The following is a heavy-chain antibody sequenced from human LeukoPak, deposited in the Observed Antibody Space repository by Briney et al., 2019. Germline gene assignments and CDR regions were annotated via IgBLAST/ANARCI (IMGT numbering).Heavy chain of an antibody. CDR2: FYTSGST. J-gene: IGHJ4*02. CDR1: GGSISSGSYY. D-gene: IGHD1-14*01. V-gene: IGHV4-61*02. CDR3: ARSRGISDSTLDY. Sequence: PSETLSLTCTVSGGSISSGSYYWSWIRQPAGKGLEWIGRFYTSGSTNYNPYLKSRVTISLDTSKNHLSLKLSSVTAADTAVYYCARSRGISDSTLDYWGQGILVTVSS.